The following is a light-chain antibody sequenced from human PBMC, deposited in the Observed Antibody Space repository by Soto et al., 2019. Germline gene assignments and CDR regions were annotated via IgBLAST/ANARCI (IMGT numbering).Light chain of an antibody. V-gene: IGKV1D-12*01. J-gene: IGKJ2*01. CDR2: AAS. CDR1: EDISYW. CDR3: QQANSFPYT. Sequence: DIQMTQTPSSVSASVGDRVTITCRASEDISYWVAWYQQKPGKAPKLLIHAASSLHSGVPSRFSGRGSGTDFTLTITGLQPEDFATYYWQQANSFPYTFGQGTKVDMK.